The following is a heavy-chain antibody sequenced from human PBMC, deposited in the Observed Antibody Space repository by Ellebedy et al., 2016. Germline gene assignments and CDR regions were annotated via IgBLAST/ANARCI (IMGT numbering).Heavy chain of an antibody. CDR2: VNPSRGNT. CDR1: GYTFGTYD. J-gene: IGHJ4*02. CDR3: ARGLAFYYDSNGYFEK. Sequence: ASVKVSCXASGYTFGTYDINWVRQAPGQGLEWMGRVNPSRGNTGYAQKFQGRVTMTTNSSISTAYMELGSLRSDDTAVYYCARGLAFYYDSNGYFEKWGQGTLVTVSS. D-gene: IGHD3-22*01. V-gene: IGHV1-8*01.